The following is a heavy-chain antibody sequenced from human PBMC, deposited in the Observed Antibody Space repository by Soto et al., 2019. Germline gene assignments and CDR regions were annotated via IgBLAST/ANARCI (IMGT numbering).Heavy chain of an antibody. CDR1: GXSLISSYFY. CDR3: ARHSLALRKNNWFDP. J-gene: IGHJ5*02. D-gene: IGHD3-3*02. Sequence: XTLSLPCTVSGXSLISSYFYWGWVRQPRGKGLEWIGSIFYLGSSYYNPSIKSRVTMSVDMSKNQFSLRLRSVTASDTSLYFCARHSLALRKNNWFDPWGQGIMVTVSS. CDR2: IFYLGSS. V-gene: IGHV4-39*01.